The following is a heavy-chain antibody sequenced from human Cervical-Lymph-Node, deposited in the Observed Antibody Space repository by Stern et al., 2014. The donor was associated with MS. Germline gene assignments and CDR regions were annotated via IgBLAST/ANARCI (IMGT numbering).Heavy chain of an antibody. CDR1: GGSISSYY. Sequence: QVQLVESGPGLVKPSETLALTCTVSGGSISSYYCSWIRQPPGKGLEWIGRISYSGSTNYNTSLKSRVTISVDTSKNQFSLRLSSVTAADTAVYYCARDQMTTVTTSFNSYFDYWGQGTLVTVAS. J-gene: IGHJ4*02. CDR2: ISYSGST. V-gene: IGHV4-59*01. D-gene: IGHD4-17*01. CDR3: ARDQMTTVTTSFNSYFDY.